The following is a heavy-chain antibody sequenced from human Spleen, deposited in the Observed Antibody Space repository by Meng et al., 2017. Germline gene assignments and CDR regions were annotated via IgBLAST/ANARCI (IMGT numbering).Heavy chain of an antibody. CDR1: GGSVSSGSYY. Sequence: QVQLQESGPGLVRPSETLSLTCTVSGGSVSSGSYYWSWIRQPPGKGLEWIGEINHSGSTNYNPSLKSRVTISVDTSKNQFSLKLSSVTAADTAVYYCARADKVRFDYWGQGTLITVSS. V-gene: IGHV4-61*01. CDR2: INHSGST. CDR3: ARADKVRFDY. J-gene: IGHJ4*02.